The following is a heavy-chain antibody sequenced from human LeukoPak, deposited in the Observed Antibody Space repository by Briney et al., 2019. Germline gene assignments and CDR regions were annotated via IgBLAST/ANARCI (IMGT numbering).Heavy chain of an antibody. CDR3: ARHIQGYSVDY. Sequence: GESLKISCKGSGSRFTNYWIGWVRQMPGKGLEWMGIIYPADSDTRYSPSFQGQVTISADKSISTAYLQWSSLKASDTAMYYCARHIQGYSVDYWGQGTLVTVSS. J-gene: IGHJ4*02. CDR1: GSRFTNYW. V-gene: IGHV5-51*01. D-gene: IGHD5-12*01. CDR2: IYPADSDT.